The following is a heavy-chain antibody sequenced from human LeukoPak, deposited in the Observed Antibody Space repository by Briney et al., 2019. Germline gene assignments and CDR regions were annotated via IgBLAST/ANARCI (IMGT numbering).Heavy chain of an antibody. Sequence: GGSLRLSCAASGFTFSSYAMHWVRQAPGKGLEYVSAISSNGGRTYYANSVKGRFTISRDNSKNTLYLQMGSLRAEDMAVYYCASSRRGSSSWYVAFDIWGQGTMVTVSS. CDR2: ISSNGGRT. CDR1: GFTFSSYA. J-gene: IGHJ3*02. V-gene: IGHV3-64*01. CDR3: ASSRRGSSSWYVAFDI. D-gene: IGHD6-13*01.